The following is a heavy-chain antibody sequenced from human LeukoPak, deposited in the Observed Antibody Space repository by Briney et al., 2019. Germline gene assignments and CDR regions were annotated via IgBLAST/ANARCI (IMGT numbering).Heavy chain of an antibody. D-gene: IGHD5-18*01. CDR3: TKVRGYSYGWTRFLADY. V-gene: IGHV3-15*01. Sequence: GGSLRLSCAASGFTFSNACMIWVRQAPGKGLERAGRIKSNTDGGTTDYAETVKGRFNISTDDSKNTLYLQMNSLKTEGTAVYYCTKVRGYSYGWTRFLADYWGQGTLVTVSS. J-gene: IGHJ4*02. CDR1: GFTFSNAC. CDR2: IKSNTDGGTT.